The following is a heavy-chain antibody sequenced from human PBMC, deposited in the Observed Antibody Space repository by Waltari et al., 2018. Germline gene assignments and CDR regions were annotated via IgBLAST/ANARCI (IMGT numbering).Heavy chain of an antibody. CDR3: AKGNNDFWRSDGGMDV. J-gene: IGHJ6*02. CDR2: ISHSGGST. CDR1: GFTFSSYA. V-gene: IGHV3-23*01. D-gene: IGHD3-3*01. Sequence: EVQLLESGGGLVQPGGSLSLSCAASGFTFSSYAMSWVRQAPGKGMEWVSGISHSGGSTYYADSVKGRFTISRDNSKNRLYLQLNSLRAEDTAVYYCAKGNNDFWRSDGGMDVWGQGTTVTVSS.